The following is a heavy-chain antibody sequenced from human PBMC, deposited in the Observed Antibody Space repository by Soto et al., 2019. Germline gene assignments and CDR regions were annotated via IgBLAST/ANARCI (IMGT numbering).Heavy chain of an antibody. CDR3: ARVGGLELLTMAVDY. J-gene: IGHJ4*02. CDR1: GGSISSGVYY. V-gene: IGHV4-31*03. Sequence: QVQLQESGPGLVKPSQTLSLTCTVSGGSISSGVYYWSWIRQSPGKGLEWIGHIYYSGSTYYNPSLKSRITISVDTSKNQFSLKLTSVTAADTAVYYCARVGGLELLTMAVDYWGQGTLVTVSS. CDR2: IYYSGST. D-gene: IGHD1-7*01.